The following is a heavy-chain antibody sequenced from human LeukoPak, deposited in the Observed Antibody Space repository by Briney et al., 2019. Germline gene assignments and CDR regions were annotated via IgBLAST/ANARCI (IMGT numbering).Heavy chain of an antibody. J-gene: IGHJ4*02. V-gene: IGHV3-15*01. CDR3: IRYWAS. CDR2: IKSKTQSETT. Sequence: GGSLRLSCVVSDFAFSSYWMTLVRQAPGKGLEWVGHIKSKTQSETTDYAPPVQGRFSISRDDSENTLYLQLNSLKIEDTAVYYCIRYWASWGQGTLVTVSS. D-gene: IGHD1-26*01. CDR1: DFAFSSYW.